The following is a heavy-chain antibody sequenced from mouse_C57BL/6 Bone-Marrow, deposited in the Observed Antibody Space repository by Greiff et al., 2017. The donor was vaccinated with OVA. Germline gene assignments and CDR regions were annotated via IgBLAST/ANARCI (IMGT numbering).Heavy chain of an antibody. CDR3: TTGDGYFHWYFDV. V-gene: IGHV14-4*01. D-gene: IGHD2-3*01. CDR1: GFNIKDDY. J-gene: IGHJ1*03. CDR2: IDPENGDT. Sequence: EVQLQQSGAELVRPGASVKLSCTASGFNIKDDYMHWVKQRPEQGLEWIGWIDPENGDTEYASKFQGKATITADTSSNTAYLQLSSLTSEDTAVYYCTTGDGYFHWYFDVWGTGTTVTVSS.